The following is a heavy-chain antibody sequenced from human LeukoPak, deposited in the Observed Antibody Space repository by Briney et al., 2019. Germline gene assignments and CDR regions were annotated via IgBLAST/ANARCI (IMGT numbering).Heavy chain of an antibody. J-gene: IGHJ4*02. CDR1: GGSISSSSYY. CDR2: IYYSGST. V-gene: IGHV4-39*01. D-gene: IGHD3-3*01. Sequence: PSETLSLTCTVSGGSISSSSYYWGWIRQLPGKGLEWIGSIYYSGSTYYNPSLKSRVTISVDTSKNQFSLKLSSVTAADTAVYYCARRPYYDFWSGYWYYFDYWGQGTLVTVSS. CDR3: ARRPYYDFWSGYWYYFDY.